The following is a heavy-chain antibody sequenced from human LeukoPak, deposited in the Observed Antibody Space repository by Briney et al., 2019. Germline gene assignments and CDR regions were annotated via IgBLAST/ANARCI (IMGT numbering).Heavy chain of an antibody. CDR3: ARQLTQDYYDSSGLYGY. J-gene: IGHJ4*02. V-gene: IGHV1-3*01. CDR2: INGGNGDT. CDR1: GYTLSNSA. D-gene: IGHD3-22*01. Sequence: GASVKVSCKASGYTLSNSAIHWARQAPGQRLEWMGWINGGNGDTKSSQKFQDRVTITRDTSASTAYMELSSLRSEDTAVYYCARQLTQDYYDSSGLYGYWGQGTLVTVSS.